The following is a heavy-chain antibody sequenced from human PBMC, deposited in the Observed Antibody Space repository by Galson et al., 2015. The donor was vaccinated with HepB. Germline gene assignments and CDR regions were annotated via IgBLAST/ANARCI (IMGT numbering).Heavy chain of an antibody. V-gene: IGHV3-21*01. CDR3: ATPHYWELVDAFDI. CDR1: GFTFSSYS. D-gene: IGHD1-26*01. CDR2: ISSSSSYI. J-gene: IGHJ3*02. Sequence: SLRLSCAASGFTFSSYSMNWVRQAPGKGLEWVSSISSSSSYIYYADSVKGRFTISRDNAKNSLYLQMNSLRAEDTAVYYCATPHYWELVDAFDIWGQGTMVTVSS.